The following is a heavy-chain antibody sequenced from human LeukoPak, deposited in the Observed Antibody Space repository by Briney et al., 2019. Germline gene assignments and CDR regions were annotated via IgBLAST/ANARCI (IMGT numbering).Heavy chain of an antibody. CDR3: ARDKFSGIAVAGTFLWTFDY. CDR2: INPNSGGT. V-gene: IGHV1-2*02. D-gene: IGHD6-19*01. CDR1: GYTFTGYY. Sequence: ASVKVSCKASGYTFTGYYMHWVRQAPGQGLEWMGWINPNSGGTNYAQKFQGRVTMTRDTSISTAYMELSRLRSDDTAVYYCARDKFSGIAVAGTFLWTFDYWGQGTLVTVSS. J-gene: IGHJ4*02.